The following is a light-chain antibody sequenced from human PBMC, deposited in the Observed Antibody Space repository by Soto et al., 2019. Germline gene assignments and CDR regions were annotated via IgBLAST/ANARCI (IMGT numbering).Light chain of an antibody. CDR3: EAWDETLDGLYV. J-gene: IGLJ1*01. CDR1: SSNVAINP. Sequence: QSVLTQPPSVSGAPGQRVTLSCSGSSSNVAINPVNWYQHLPGAAPRLLIYETDRRSSGVPDRFSASKSGTSASLAISGLTSEDEADYYCEAWDETLDGLYVFGTGTKLTVL. CDR2: ETD. V-gene: IGLV1-44*01.